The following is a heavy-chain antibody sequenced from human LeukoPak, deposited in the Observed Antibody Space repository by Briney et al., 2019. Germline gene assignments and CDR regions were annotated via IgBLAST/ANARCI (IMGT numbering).Heavy chain of an antibody. V-gene: IGHV3-7*01. CDR3: AKYTFTSKEVDY. CDR1: GFTFSSYW. Sequence: GSLRLSCAASGFTFSSYWMSWVRQAPGKGLEWVANIKQDGSEKYYVDSVKGRFTISRDNAKNSLYLQMNSLRAEDTAVYYCAKYTFTSKEVDYWGQGTLVTVSS. CDR2: IKQDGSEK. D-gene: IGHD2/OR15-2a*01. J-gene: IGHJ4*02.